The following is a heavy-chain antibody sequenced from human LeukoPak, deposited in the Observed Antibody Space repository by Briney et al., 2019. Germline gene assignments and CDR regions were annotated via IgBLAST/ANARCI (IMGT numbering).Heavy chain of an antibody. CDR2: ISSSSSYI. J-gene: IGHJ5*02. Sequence: GGSLRLSCAASGFTFSSYSMNWVRQAPGKGLEWVSSISSSSSYIYYADSVKGRFTISRDNAKNSLYLQMNSLRAEDTAVYYCARQWGRNWFDPWGQGTLVTVSS. V-gene: IGHV3-21*01. D-gene: IGHD7-27*01. CDR3: ARQWGRNWFDP. CDR1: GFTFSSYS.